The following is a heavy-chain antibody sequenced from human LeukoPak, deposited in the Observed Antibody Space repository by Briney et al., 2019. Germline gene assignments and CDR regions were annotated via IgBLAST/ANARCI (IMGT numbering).Heavy chain of an antibody. CDR3: ARLRGSGYDRFDY. CDR2: ISPGDSKT. V-gene: IGHV5-51*01. D-gene: IGHD5-12*01. CDR1: GYSVTSYW. Sequence: GESLKISCKCSGYSVTSYWIGWVRQMPGKGLEWMGIISPGDSKTIYSPSFQGQVTISADKSISTAYLQWSSLKASGTAMYYCARLRGSGYDRFDYWGQGTLVTVSS. J-gene: IGHJ4*02.